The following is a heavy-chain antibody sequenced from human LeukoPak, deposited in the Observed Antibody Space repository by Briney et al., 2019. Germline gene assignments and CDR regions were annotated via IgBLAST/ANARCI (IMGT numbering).Heavy chain of an antibody. CDR2: IYYSGST. D-gene: IGHD3-22*01. V-gene: IGHV4-61*08. CDR3: ASNYYDSSGSDAFDI. J-gene: IGHJ3*02. CDR1: GGSISSGGYY. Sequence: PSETLSLTCTVSGGSISSGGYYWSWIRQHPGKGLEWIGYIYYSGSTNYNPSLKSRVTISVDTSKNQFSLKLSSVTAADTAVYYCASNYYDSSGSDAFDIWGQGTMVTVSS.